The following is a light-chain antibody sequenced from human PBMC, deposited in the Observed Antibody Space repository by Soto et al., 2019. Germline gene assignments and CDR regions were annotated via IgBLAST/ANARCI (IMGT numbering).Light chain of an antibody. CDR2: DVS. J-gene: IGLJ1*01. CDR3: GTWDSSLSVHV. V-gene: IGLV2-14*01. Sequence: QSVLTQPASVSGSPGQSITISCTGTSGDVGAYDFVSWYQHHPGKAPRLVIYDVSRRPAGASDRFSGSKSGTSATLGITGLQTGDEADYYCGTWDSSLSVHVFGTGTKLTVL. CDR1: SGDVGAYDF.